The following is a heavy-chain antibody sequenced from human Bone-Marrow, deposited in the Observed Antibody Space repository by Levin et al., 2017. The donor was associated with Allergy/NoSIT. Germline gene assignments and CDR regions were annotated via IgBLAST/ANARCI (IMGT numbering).Heavy chain of an antibody. CDR1: GDSISSGGYY. J-gene: IGHJ4*02. CDR2: IHYSGST. D-gene: IGHD5-18*01. CDR3: ARSLGQDTGAKRGLDY. Sequence: PSQTLSLTCTVSGDSISSGGYYWNWIRQHPGKGLEWIGYIHYSGSTYYNPSLESRVTISLDSSKNQFSLILSSVTAADTAIFYCARSLGQDTGAKRGLDYWGPGTLVTVSS. V-gene: IGHV4-31*03.